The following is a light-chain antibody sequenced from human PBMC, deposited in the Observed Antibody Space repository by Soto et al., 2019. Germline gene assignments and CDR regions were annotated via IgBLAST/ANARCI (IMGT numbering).Light chain of an antibody. CDR2: DAS. V-gene: IGKV1-5*01. Sequence: DIQMTQSPSTLSASVGDRVTITCRASQRLSSWLAWYQQKPGQAPKLLIYDASSLESGVPSRFSGSGSGTEFTLTISSLQPDDFATYYCQQYNSYPWTFGQGTKVEIK. CDR3: QQYNSYPWT. CDR1: QRLSSW. J-gene: IGKJ1*01.